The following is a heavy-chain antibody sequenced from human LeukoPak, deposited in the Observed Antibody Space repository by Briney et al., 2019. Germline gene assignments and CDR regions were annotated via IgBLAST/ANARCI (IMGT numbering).Heavy chain of an antibody. D-gene: IGHD1-1*01. CDR3: ARAPRGQLNWFDP. CDR2: ISYDGSNK. CDR1: GFTFSSYA. J-gene: IGHJ5*02. V-gene: IGHV3-30-3*01. Sequence: GRSLRLSCAASGFTFSSYAMHWVRQAPGKGLEWVVVISYDGSNKYYADSVKGRFTISRDNSENTLYLQMNSLRAEDTAVYYCARAPRGQLNWFDPWGQGTLVTVSS.